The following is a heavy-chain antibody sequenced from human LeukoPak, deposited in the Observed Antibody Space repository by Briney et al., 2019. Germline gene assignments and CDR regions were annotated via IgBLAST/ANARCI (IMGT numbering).Heavy chain of an antibody. V-gene: IGHV3-20*04. CDR3: ARDGVVGATGRFDY. CDR1: GFTFDDYG. D-gene: IGHD1-26*01. Sequence: GGSLRLSCAASGFTFDDYGMSWVRQAPGKGMEWVSGINWNGGSTGYADSVKGRFTISRDNAKNSLYLQMNSLSAEDTALYYCARDGVVGATGRFDYWGQGTLVTVSS. J-gene: IGHJ4*02. CDR2: INWNGGST.